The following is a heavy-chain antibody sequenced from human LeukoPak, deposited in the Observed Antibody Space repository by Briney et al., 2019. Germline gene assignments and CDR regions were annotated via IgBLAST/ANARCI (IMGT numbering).Heavy chain of an antibody. CDR1: GFTFDNYA. Sequence: GGSLRLSCTASGFTFDNYAMSWFRQAPGKGLEWVGFIRSKIYGGTTEYAASVKGRFTISRDDSKIIAYLQMTSLKSEDTAVYYCVRYSGDADYWGQGTLVTVSS. CDR3: VRYSGDADY. V-gene: IGHV3-49*03. CDR2: IRSKIYGGTT. J-gene: IGHJ4*02. D-gene: IGHD5-12*01.